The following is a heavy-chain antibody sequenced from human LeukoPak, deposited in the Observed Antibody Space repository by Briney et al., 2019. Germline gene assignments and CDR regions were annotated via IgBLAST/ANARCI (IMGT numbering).Heavy chain of an antibody. Sequence: PSETLSLTCTVSGGSISSSSYYWGWIRQPPGKGLEWIGSIYYSGSIYYNSSLKSRVTISVDTTKHQFSLKLSSVTAADMAVYYCAIQRAAAGHNWFDPWGQGTLVTVSS. D-gene: IGHD6-13*01. CDR2: IYYSGSI. CDR1: GGSISSSSYY. CDR3: AIQRAAAGHNWFDP. V-gene: IGHV4-39*01. J-gene: IGHJ5*02.